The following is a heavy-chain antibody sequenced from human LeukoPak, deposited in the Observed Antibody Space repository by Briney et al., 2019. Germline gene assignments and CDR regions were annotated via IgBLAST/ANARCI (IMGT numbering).Heavy chain of an antibody. Sequence: KVSCKASGGTFSNYAISWVRQAPAQGLEWMGGIIPIFGTANYAQKFQGRVTMTRDTSISTAYMELRRLRADDTAVYYCARETVPAIAAPRGLNYWGQGTLVTVSS. CDR1: GGTFSNYA. D-gene: IGHD6-13*01. J-gene: IGHJ4*02. CDR2: IIPIFGTA. V-gene: IGHV1-69*05. CDR3: ARETVPAIAAPRGLNY.